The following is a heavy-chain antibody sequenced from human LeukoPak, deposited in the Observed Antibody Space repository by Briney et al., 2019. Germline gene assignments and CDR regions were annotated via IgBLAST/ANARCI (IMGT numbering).Heavy chain of an antibody. CDR2: ISGSGGST. J-gene: IGHJ4*02. V-gene: IGHV3-23*01. CDR3: AKDRDIVVVPAAMTFDY. Sequence: GGSLRLSCAASGFTFSSYAMSWVRQAPGKGLEWVSAISGSGGSTYYADSVKGRFTISRDNSKNTLYLQMSSLRAEDTAVYYCAKDRDIVVVPAAMTFDYWGQGTLVTVSS. D-gene: IGHD2-2*01. CDR1: GFTFSSYA.